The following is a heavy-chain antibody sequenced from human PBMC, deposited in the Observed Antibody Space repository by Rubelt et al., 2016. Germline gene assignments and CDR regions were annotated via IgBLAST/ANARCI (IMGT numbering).Heavy chain of an antibody. CDR2: IYYSGST. Sequence: QVQLQESGPGLVKPSQTLSLTCTVSGGSISSGGYYWSWIRQPPGKGLEWIGYIYYSGSTNYTPSLKGRFTISVDTSKNHFSLKLSSVTAADTAVYYCARHSVTTEIPDYWGQGTLVTVSS. D-gene: IGHD4-17*01. CDR3: ARHSVTTEIPDY. CDR1: GGSISSGGYY. J-gene: IGHJ4*02. V-gene: IGHV4-61*08.